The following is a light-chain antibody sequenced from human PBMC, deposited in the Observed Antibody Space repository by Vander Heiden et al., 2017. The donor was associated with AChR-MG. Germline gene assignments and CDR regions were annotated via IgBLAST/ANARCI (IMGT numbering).Light chain of an antibody. CDR1: QSISTY. J-gene: IGKJ2*01. V-gene: IGKV1-39*01. Sequence: DIQMTQSPSSLSAFVGDTVTIACRASQSISTYLNWYQQKPGKAPEVLIYAASGLQTGVPSRFSGRGSGTDFTLTISSLQPEDFGTYYCQQSYSTPPYTFGQGTRLEIK. CDR3: QQSYSTPPYT. CDR2: AAS.